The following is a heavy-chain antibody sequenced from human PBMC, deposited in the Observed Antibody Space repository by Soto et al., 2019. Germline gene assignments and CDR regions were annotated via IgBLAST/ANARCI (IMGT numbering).Heavy chain of an antibody. Sequence: QVQLVQSGAEVKKPGASVKVSCKASGYTFTSYDINWVRQATGQGLEWMGCMNPNSGNTGYAQKFQVRVTMTRNNSLTTAYMELRTLRSEDTAVYYCAREKTSYGMDVWGQGTTVTVSS. V-gene: IGHV1-8*01. CDR3: AREKTSYGMDV. J-gene: IGHJ6*02. CDR2: MNPNSGNT. CDR1: GYTFTSYD.